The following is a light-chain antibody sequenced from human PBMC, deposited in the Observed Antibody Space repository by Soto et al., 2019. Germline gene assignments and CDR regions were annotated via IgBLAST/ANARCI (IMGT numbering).Light chain of an antibody. J-gene: IGLJ1*01. CDR1: SGHSSYI. Sequence: QSVLTQSSSASAFLGSSVKLTCTLSSGHSSYIITWHQQQPGKAPRHLMKLEGSGIYNKGSGVPDRFSGCSSGADRYLTISNLQSEDEADYYCETWDSNTHVFGTGTKLTVL. V-gene: IGLV4-60*03. CDR2: LEGSGIY. CDR3: ETWDSNTHV.